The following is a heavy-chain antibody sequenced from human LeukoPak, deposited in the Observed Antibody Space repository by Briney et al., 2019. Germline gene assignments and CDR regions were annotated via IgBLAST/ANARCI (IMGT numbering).Heavy chain of an antibody. D-gene: IGHD5-18*01. CDR1: GYTFTSYG. CDR2: INPNSGGT. J-gene: IGHJ6*02. CDR3: ARDTAMVSYLYYYYYGMDV. Sequence: ASVKVSCKASGYTFTSYGISWVRQAPGQGLEWMGWINPNSGGTNYAQKFQGRVTMTRDTSISTAYMELSRLRSDDTAVYYCARDTAMVSYLYYYYYGMDVWGQGTTVTVSS. V-gene: IGHV1-2*02.